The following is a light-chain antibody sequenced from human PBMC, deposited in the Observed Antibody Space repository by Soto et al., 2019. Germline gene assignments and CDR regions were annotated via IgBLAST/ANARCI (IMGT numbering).Light chain of an antibody. CDR1: QGIRND. CDR2: AAY. V-gene: IGKV1-6*01. J-gene: IGKJ1*01. Sequence: AIPMTQSPSSLSASVGDRVTITCRASQGIRNDLGWYQQKPGKAPKLLIYAAYSLQSGVPSRFSGSGSGTDFTLTISSLQPEDFATYYCLQDYNYPWTFGQGTKVELK. CDR3: LQDYNYPWT.